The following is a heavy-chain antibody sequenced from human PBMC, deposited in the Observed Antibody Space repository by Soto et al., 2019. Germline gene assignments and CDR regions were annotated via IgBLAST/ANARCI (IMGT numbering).Heavy chain of an antibody. J-gene: IGHJ4*02. CDR2: IWYDGSNK. Sequence: QVQLVESGGGVVQPGRSLRLSCAASGFTFSSYGMHWVRQALGKGLEWVAVIWYDGSNKYYADSVKGRFTISRDNSKNTLYLQMNSLRAEDTAVYYCARDMSSGWAFDYWGQGTLVTVSS. V-gene: IGHV3-33*01. D-gene: IGHD6-19*01. CDR1: GFTFSSYG. CDR3: ARDMSSGWAFDY.